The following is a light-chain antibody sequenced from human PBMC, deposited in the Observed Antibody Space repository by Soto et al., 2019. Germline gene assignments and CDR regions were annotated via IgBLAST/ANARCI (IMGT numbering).Light chain of an antibody. CDR3: MQALQTPPTVLT. Sequence: DIVMTQSPLSLPVTPGEPASISCRSSQSLLHSNGYNYLDWYLQKPGQSPQLLIYLGSNRASGVPDRFSGSGSGTDFTLKISRVEAEDVGVYYCMQALQTPPTVLTFGGGTKVEIK. J-gene: IGKJ4*01. CDR1: QSLLHSNGYNY. CDR2: LGS. V-gene: IGKV2-28*01.